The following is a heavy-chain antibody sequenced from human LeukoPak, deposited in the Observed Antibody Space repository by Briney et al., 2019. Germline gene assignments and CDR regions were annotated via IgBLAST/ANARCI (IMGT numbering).Heavy chain of an antibody. Sequence: GGSLRLSCAASGFTFSSYAMSWVRQAPGKGLEWVSAISGSGGSTYYADSVKGRFTISRDNSKNTPYLQMNSLRAEDTAVYYCARRTDSSGYYYVDYWGQGTLVTVSS. CDR3: ARRTDSSGYYYVDY. CDR2: ISGSGGST. J-gene: IGHJ4*02. CDR1: GFTFSSYA. V-gene: IGHV3-23*01. D-gene: IGHD3-22*01.